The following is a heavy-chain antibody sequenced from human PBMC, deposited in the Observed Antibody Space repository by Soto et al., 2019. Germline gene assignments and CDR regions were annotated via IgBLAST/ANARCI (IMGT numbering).Heavy chain of an antibody. J-gene: IGHJ4*02. CDR1: GFIFRTSW. D-gene: IGHD5-18*01. CDR2: IGQDGGEK. V-gene: IGHV3-7*03. CDR3: ATADSLAY. Sequence: GWSLRLSCAASGFIFRTSWMSWVRQAPGKGLEWVASIGQDGGEKHYVDSVKGRFTISRDNAKTSLDLQMNSLGVEDTAIYYCATADSLAYWGEGTLVTVS.